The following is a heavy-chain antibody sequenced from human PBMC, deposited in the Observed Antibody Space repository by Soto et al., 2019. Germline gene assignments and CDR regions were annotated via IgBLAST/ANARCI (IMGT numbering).Heavy chain of an antibody. D-gene: IGHD2-15*01. CDR3: ARGQRCSGGSCYSRNYYYGMDV. V-gene: IGHV4-34*01. CDR1: GGSFSGYY. CDR2: INHSGST. Sequence: SETLSLSCAVYGGSFSGYYWSWIRQPPGKGLEWIGEINHSGSTNYNPSLKSRVTISVDTSKNQFSLKLSSVTAADTAVYYCARGQRCSGGSCYSRNYYYGMDVWGQGTTVTVSS. J-gene: IGHJ6*02.